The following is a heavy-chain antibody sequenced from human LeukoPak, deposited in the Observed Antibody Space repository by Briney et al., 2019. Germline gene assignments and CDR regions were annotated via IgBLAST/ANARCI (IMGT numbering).Heavy chain of an antibody. CDR3: ARARGVVVPAARDYYYGMDV. Sequence: PSETLSLTCAVYGGSFSGYYWSWIRQPPGKGLEWIGEINHSGSTNYNPSLKSRVTISVDTPKNQFSLKLSSVTAADTAVYYCARARGVVVPAARDYYYGMDVWGKGTTVTVSS. D-gene: IGHD2-2*01. J-gene: IGHJ6*04. V-gene: IGHV4-34*01. CDR2: INHSGST. CDR1: GGSFSGYY.